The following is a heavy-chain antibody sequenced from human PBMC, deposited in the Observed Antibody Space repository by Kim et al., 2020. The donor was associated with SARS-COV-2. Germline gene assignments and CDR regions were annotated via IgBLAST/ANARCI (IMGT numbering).Heavy chain of an antibody. V-gene: IGHV1-69*13. D-gene: IGHD3-22*01. CDR2: IIPIFGTA. CDR3: ARATHYYDSSGYYYYYYGMDV. CDR1: GGTFSSYA. J-gene: IGHJ6*02. Sequence: SVKVSCKASGGTFSSYAISWVRQAPGQGLEWMGGIIPIFGTANYAQKFQGRVTITADESTSTAYMELSSLRSEDTAVYYCARATHYYDSSGYYYYYYGMDVWGQGTTVTVSS.